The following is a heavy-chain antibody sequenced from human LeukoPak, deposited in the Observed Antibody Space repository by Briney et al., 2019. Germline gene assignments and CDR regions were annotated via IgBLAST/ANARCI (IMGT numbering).Heavy chain of an antibody. J-gene: IGHJ6*02. CDR2: INPNSGGT. CDR3: ARTALFDSSSWALSIPQYYYGMDV. Sequence: ASVTVSCKASGYTFTGYYMHWVRQAPGQGLEWMGWINPNSGGTNYAQKFQGRVTMTRDTSISTAYMELSRLRSDDTAVYYCARTALFDSSSWALSIPQYYYGMDVWGQGTTVTLSS. D-gene: IGHD6-13*01. CDR1: GYTFTGYY. V-gene: IGHV1-2*02.